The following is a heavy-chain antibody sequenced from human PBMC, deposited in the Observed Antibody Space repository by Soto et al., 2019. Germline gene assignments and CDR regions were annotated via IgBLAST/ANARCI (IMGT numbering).Heavy chain of an antibody. Sequence: EVQLVESGGGXXXXGGXXXLSCAASGFXXXXXWMSXXXXAPGGGLEWVGRIKRNIDGGTTDYAAPVKGRFAISRDDSHSIMYLEMNRLRSEDTAVYYCTTVDAVVLNWGQGLLVTVSS. CDR1: GFXXXXXW. CDR2: IKRNIDGGTT. V-gene: IGHV3-15*01. D-gene: IGHD6-19*01. CDR3: TTVDAVVLN. J-gene: IGHJ4*02.